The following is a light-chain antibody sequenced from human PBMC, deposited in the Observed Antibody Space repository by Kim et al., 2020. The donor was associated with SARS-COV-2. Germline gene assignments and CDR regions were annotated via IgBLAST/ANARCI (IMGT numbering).Light chain of an antibody. V-gene: IGLV1-40*03. Sequence: RDTICGAGTTSNVAARYGVHWYPHLPGTAPTPLTYSYNNRPSGVPARCSGSKSGASASLAITGLQAEDEADYYCQSYDNSLSVWVFGGGTQLTVL. CDR3: QSYDNSLSVWV. CDR2: SYN. CDR1: TSNVAARYG. J-gene: IGLJ3*02.